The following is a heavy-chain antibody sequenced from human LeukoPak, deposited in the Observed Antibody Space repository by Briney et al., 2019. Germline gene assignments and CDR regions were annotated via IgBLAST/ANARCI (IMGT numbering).Heavy chain of an antibody. V-gene: IGHV3-48*02. CDR3: ARDSCGGDCYYAEYFQH. CDR2: ISSSSSTM. CDR1: GFTFSSYS. Sequence: PGGSLRLSCAASGFTFSSYSMNWVRQAPGKGLEWVSYISSSSSTMYYADSVKGRFTISRDNAKNSLYLQMNSLRDEDTAVYYCARDSCGGDCYYAEYFQHWGQGTLVTVSS. D-gene: IGHD2-21*01. J-gene: IGHJ1*01.